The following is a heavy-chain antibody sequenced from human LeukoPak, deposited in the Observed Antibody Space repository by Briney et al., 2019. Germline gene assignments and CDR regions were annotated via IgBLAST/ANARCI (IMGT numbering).Heavy chain of an antibody. CDR3: ARDPSGYFNY. CDR2: RHYSGST. CDR1: GGSVSSGNYY. V-gene: IGHV4-61*01. J-gene: IGHJ4*02. Sequence: PSETLSLTCTVSGGSVSSGNYYWSWIRQPPGKGLEWIGYRHYSGSTNYNPSLESRVTISVDTSKNQFSLKLSSVTAADTAVYYCARDPSGYFNYWGQGTLATVSS. D-gene: IGHD3-22*01.